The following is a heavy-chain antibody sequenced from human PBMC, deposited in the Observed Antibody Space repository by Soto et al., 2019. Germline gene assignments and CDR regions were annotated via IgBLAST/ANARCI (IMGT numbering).Heavy chain of an antibody. V-gene: IGHV2-70*01. CDR3: ARSVVGEQWLEYGMDV. CDR2: IDWDDDK. CDR1: GFSLSTSGMC. D-gene: IGHD6-19*01. Sequence: SGPTLVNPTQTLTLTCTFSGFSLSTSGMCVSWIRQPPGKALEWLALIDWDDDKYYSTSLKTRLTISKDTSKNQVVLTMTNMDPVDTATYYCARSVVGEQWLEYGMDVWGQGTTVTVSS. J-gene: IGHJ6*02.